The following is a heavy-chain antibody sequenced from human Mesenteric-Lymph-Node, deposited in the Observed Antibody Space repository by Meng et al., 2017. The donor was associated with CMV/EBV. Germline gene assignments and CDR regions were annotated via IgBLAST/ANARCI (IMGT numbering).Heavy chain of an antibody. CDR3: ARDHGASYYFDY. CDR2: IIPILGIA. CDR1: GGTFSSYA. Sequence: SVKVSCKASGGTFSSYAISWVRQAPGQGLEWMGGIIPILGIANYAQKFQGRGTITADKSTSTAYMELSSLRSEDTAVYYCARDHGASYYFDYWGQGTLVTVSS. D-gene: IGHD2-2*01. V-gene: IGHV1-69*10. J-gene: IGHJ4*02.